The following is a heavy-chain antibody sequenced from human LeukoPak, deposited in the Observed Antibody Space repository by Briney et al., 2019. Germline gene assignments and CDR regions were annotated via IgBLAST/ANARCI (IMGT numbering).Heavy chain of an antibody. J-gene: IGHJ4*02. CDR2: ISGNGGST. Sequence: GGPLRLSCAASGFAFDDFAMNWVRQAPGKGLEWVSLISGNGGSTYYADSVKGRFTISRDNNKNSLHLQMNSLKTEDTALYYCATVLLTRVASCSSSSCFAARWAFDFWGQGTLVTVSS. CDR3: ATVLLTRVASCSSSSCFAARWAFDF. D-gene: IGHD2-2*01. V-gene: IGHV3-43*02. CDR1: GFAFDDFA.